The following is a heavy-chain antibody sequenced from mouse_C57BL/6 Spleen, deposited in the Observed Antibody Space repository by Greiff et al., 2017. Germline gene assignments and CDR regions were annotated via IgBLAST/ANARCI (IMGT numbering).Heavy chain of an antibody. CDR2: INPYNGDT. D-gene: IGHD1-1*01. CDR1: GYSFTGYF. Sequence: EVQLQQSGPELVKPGDSVKISCKASGYSFTGYFMNWVMQSHGKSLEWIGRINPYNGDTFYNQKFKGKATLTVDKSSSTAHMELRSLTSEDSAVYYCASQAYYGSGGGFAYWGQGTLVTVSA. V-gene: IGHV1-20*01. J-gene: IGHJ3*01. CDR3: ASQAYYGSGGGFAY.